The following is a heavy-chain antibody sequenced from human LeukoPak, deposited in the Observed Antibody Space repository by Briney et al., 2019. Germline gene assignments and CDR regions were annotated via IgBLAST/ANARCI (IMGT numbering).Heavy chain of an antibody. CDR3: ARYQTGTMFAV. CDR2: ISGDGT. J-gene: IGHJ4*02. Sequence: GGSLRLSCAASGFTFSVYGMSWVRQAPGKGLEWVSAISGDGTYYADSVKGRFTISRDNSKDTLYLQMNSLRAEDTAIYYCARYQTGTMFAVWGQGTLVTISS. V-gene: IGHV3-23*01. D-gene: IGHD1/OR15-1a*01. CDR1: GFTFSVYG.